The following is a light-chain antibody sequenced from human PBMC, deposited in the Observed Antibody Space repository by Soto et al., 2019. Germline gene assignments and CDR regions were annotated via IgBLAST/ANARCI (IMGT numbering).Light chain of an antibody. Sequence: EIVLTQSPATLSLSPGERATLSCRASQSVSSYLAWYQQKPGQAPRLLIYDASNRATGTPARFSGSGPGTDFTLTNSSLEPEDFAVYYCQQRSNWSITFGQGTRLEI. V-gene: IGKV3-11*01. CDR1: QSVSSY. J-gene: IGKJ5*01. CDR2: DAS. CDR3: QQRSNWSIT.